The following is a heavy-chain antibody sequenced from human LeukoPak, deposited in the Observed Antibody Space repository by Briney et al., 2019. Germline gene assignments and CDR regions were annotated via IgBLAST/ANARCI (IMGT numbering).Heavy chain of an antibody. CDR2: IYYSGST. D-gene: IGHD5-24*01. CDR1: GGSISSGGYY. V-gene: IGHV4-31*03. Sequence: SETLSLTCTVSGGSISSGGYYWSWIRQHPGKGLEWIGYIYYSGSTNYNPSLKSRVTISVDTSKNQFSLKLSSVTAADTAVYYCARDDAGDGYNRLFDYWGQGTLVTVSS. CDR3: ARDDAGDGYNRLFDY. J-gene: IGHJ4*02.